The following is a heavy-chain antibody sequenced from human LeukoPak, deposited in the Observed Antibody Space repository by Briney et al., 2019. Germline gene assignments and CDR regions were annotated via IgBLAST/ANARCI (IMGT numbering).Heavy chain of an antibody. D-gene: IGHD5-12*01. Sequence: PSETLSLTCSVSGGSISGSSSFWGWIRQPTGKGLEWIGSIYYSGRTYYNPSLKSRVTISVDTSTNQFSLKLSSVTAADTAVYYCAKHGDTGYDYFNYWGQGTLVTVSS. CDR1: GGSISGSSSF. CDR3: AKHGDTGYDYFNY. V-gene: IGHV4-39*01. CDR2: IYYSGRT. J-gene: IGHJ4*02.